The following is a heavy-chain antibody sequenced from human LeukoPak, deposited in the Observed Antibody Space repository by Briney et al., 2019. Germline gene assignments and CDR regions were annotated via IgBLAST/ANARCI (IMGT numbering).Heavy chain of an antibody. CDR2: ISGSGGST. CDR1: GFTFSSYA. Sequence: GGSLRLSCAASGFTFSSYAMSWVRQAPGKGLEWVSDISGSGGSTYYADSVKGRFTISRDNSKNTLYLQMNSLRAEDTPVYYCAKGDYGSGSDYSSVQNWFDPWGQGTLVTVSS. D-gene: IGHD3-10*01. CDR3: AKGDYGSGSDYSSVQNWFDP. J-gene: IGHJ5*02. V-gene: IGHV3-23*01.